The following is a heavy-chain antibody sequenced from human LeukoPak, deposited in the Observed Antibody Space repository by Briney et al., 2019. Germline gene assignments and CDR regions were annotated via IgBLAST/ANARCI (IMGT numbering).Heavy chain of an antibody. CDR2: INHSGST. D-gene: IGHD3-22*01. CDR1: GGSFSGYY. Sequence: PSETLSLTCAVYGGSFSGYYWSWIRQPPGKGLEWIGEINHSGSTNYNPSLKSRVTISVDTSKNQFSLELSSVTAADTAVYYCARGFYDSSGYYYKVVYFDYWGQGTLVTVSS. V-gene: IGHV4-34*01. J-gene: IGHJ4*02. CDR3: ARGFYDSSGYYYKVVYFDY.